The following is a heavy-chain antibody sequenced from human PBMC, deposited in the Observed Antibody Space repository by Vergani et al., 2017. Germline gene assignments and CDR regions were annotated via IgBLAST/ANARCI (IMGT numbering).Heavy chain of an antibody. CDR2: LNPSGGST. CDR1: GYTFTTYY. CDR3: ASEDYGGNSSPDY. Sequence: QVQLVQSGAEVKKPGASVKVSCKASGYTFTTYYMHWVRQAPGQGLEWMGILNPSGGSTSYAQKFQGRVTITADESTSTAYMELSSLRSEDTAVYYCASEDYGGNSSPDYWGQGTLVTVSS. J-gene: IGHJ4*02. D-gene: IGHD4-23*01. V-gene: IGHV1-46*01.